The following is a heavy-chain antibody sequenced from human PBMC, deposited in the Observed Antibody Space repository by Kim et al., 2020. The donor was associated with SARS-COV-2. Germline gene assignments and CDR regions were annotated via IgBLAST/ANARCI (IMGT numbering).Heavy chain of an antibody. V-gene: IGHV4-30-4*01. CDR2: IYYSGST. D-gene: IGHD1-26*01. CDR1: GGSISSGDYY. J-gene: IGHJ5*02. CDR3: ARVAATGKYNWFDP. Sequence: SETLSLTCTVSGGSISSGDYYWSWIRQPPGKGLEWIGYIYYSGSTYYNPSLKSRVTISVDTSKNQFSLKLSSVTAADTAVYYCARVAATGKYNWFDPWGQGTLVTVSS.